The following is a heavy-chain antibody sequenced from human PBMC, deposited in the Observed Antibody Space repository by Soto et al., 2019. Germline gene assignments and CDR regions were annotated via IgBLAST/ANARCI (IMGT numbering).Heavy chain of an antibody. J-gene: IGHJ6*03. CDR3: ARGRHDIVVVPAAPYYYYYMDV. D-gene: IGHD2-2*01. Sequence: ASLKVSCKASGYTLTSYDINWVRQASGQGLEWMGRMNPNSGNTGYAQKFQGRVTMPRNTSISTAYMELSSLRSEDTAVYYCARGRHDIVVVPAAPYYYYYMDVWGKGTTVTVSS. V-gene: IGHV1-8*01. CDR2: MNPNSGNT. CDR1: GYTLTSYD.